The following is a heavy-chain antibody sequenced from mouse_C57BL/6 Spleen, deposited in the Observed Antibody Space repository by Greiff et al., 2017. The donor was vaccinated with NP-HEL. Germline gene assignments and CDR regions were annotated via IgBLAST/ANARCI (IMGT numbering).Heavy chain of an antibody. CDR3: ASTGTETWFAY. CDR2: IDPSDSYT. V-gene: IGHV1-69*01. Sequence: QVQLQQPGAELVMPGASVKLSCKASGYTFTSYWMHWVKQRPGQGLEWIGEIDPSDSYTNYNQKFKGKSTLTVDKSSSTAYMQLSSLTSEDSAVYYCASTGTETWFAYWGQGTLVTVSA. CDR1: GYTFTSYW. J-gene: IGHJ3*01. D-gene: IGHD4-1*02.